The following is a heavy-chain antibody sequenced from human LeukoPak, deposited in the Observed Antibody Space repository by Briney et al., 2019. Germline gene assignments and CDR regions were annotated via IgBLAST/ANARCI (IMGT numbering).Heavy chain of an antibody. Sequence: ASVKVSCKASGYTFTRYDISWVRQAPGQGLEWMGWISPYNGNTNYAQKLQGRVTMTTDTSTSTAYMELRSLRSDDTAVYFCARAPDGGSSPNWFDPWGQGTLVTVSS. J-gene: IGHJ5*02. D-gene: IGHD6-13*01. CDR3: ARAPDGGSSPNWFDP. CDR1: GYTFTRYD. CDR2: ISPYNGNT. V-gene: IGHV1-18*01.